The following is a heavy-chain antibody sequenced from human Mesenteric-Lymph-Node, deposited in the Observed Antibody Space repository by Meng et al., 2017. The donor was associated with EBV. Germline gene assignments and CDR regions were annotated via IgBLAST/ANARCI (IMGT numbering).Heavy chain of an antibody. Sequence: HAQPQEAGPGLVKPSETLSLTCTVSGGSPSPYYWSWIRQSPGKGLEWIGYIYYRGDTNYNPSLESRVTISIDTSKNQFSLQLTSLTAADTAVYYCTKVACRGGNCEVGRLDPWGQGTLVTVSS. CDR3: TKVACRGGNCEVGRLDP. D-gene: IGHD2-15*01. CDR1: GGSPSPYY. CDR2: IYYRGDT. J-gene: IGHJ5*02. V-gene: IGHV4-59*01.